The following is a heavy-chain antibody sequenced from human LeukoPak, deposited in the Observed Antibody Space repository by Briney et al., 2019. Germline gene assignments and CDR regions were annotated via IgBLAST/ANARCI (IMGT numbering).Heavy chain of an antibody. CDR1: GFTFSDYS. Sequence: NPGGSLRLSCAASGFTFSDYSMNWVRQAPGKCLEWVSPISRSSRHVYYAASVKGRFTISRDNAKNSLYLTMNNLRAEDMVVYFCVRDLMGFRSTAAYLHHWGQGTLVTVSS. J-gene: IGHJ1*01. CDR2: ISRSSRHV. D-gene: IGHD3-16*02. V-gene: IGHV3-21*01. CDR3: VRDLMGFRSTAAYLHH.